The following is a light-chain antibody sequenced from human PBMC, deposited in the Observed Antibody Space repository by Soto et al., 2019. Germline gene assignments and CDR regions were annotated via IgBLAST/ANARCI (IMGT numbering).Light chain of an antibody. J-gene: IGKJ1*01. Sequence: DIQMTQSPSRLFASVGDRVTITCRASQSIAYWLAWYQQKPGKAPNLLIYAASTLETGVPSRFSGSGYGTEFTLTIASLQPDDSATYYCQQYNSFSKTFGRGTKVDIK. CDR3: QQYNSFSKT. CDR2: AAS. CDR1: QSIAYW. V-gene: IGKV1-5*01.